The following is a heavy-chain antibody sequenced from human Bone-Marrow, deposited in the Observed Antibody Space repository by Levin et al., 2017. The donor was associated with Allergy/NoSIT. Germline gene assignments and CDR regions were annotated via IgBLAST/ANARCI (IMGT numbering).Heavy chain of an antibody. V-gene: IGHV1-2*02. J-gene: IGHJ6*02. CDR3: AGFPDV. D-gene: IGHD3-10*01. Sequence: RASVKVSCKASGYTFTDYFLHWVRQAPGQGLEWMGWINPNSSVTNYAQRFQGRVTMTRDTSISTAYMELRGLRSDDTAVYYCAGFPDVWGQGTTVTVSS. CDR2: INPNSSVT. CDR1: GYTFTDYF.